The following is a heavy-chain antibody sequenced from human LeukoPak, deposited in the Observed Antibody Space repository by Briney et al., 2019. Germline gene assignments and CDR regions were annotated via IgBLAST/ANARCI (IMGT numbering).Heavy chain of an antibody. CDR1: GFTFSSYS. CDR2: ISSDSTYI. Sequence: GGSLRLSCAASGFTFSSYSMNWVRQAPGKGLEWVSSISSDSTYIFYADSLKGRFTISRDNAKNSLYLQMISLRAEDTAVYYCARVAFGLYVMDVWGQGTTVTVSS. V-gene: IGHV3-21*01. D-gene: IGHD3/OR15-3a*01. CDR3: ARVAFGLYVMDV. J-gene: IGHJ6*02.